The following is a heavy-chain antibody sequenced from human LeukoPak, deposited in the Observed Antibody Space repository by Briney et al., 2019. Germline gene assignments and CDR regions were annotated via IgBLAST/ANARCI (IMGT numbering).Heavy chain of an antibody. CDR2: IYPRDGST. J-gene: IGHJ4*02. V-gene: IGHV1-46*01. CDR1: GYTFTNNY. CDR3: ARDQEGFDY. Sequence: ASVKVSCKASGYTFTNNYLHWVRQAPGQGLEWMGVIYPRDGSTSYAQNFQGRVTVTRDTSTTTVHMELRGLRSEDTAVYYCARDQEGFDYWGQGTVVTVSS.